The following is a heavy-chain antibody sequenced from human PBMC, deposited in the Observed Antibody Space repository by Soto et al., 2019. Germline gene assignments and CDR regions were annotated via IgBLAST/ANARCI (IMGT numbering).Heavy chain of an antibody. CDR3: ARGRPTVTTRYYYYMDV. CDR1: GGSFSGYY. V-gene: IGHV4-34*01. CDR2: INHSGST. D-gene: IGHD4-17*01. Sequence: QVQLQQWGAGLLKPSETLSLTCAVYGGSFSGYYWSWIRQPPGKGLEWIGEINHSGSTNYNPSLKSRVTISVDTSKHQFSLKLSSVTAADTAVYYCARGRPTVTTRYYYYMDVWGKGTTVTVSS. J-gene: IGHJ6*03.